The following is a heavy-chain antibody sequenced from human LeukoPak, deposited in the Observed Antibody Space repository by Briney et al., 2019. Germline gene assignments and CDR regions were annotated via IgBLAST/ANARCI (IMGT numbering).Heavy chain of an antibody. Sequence: ASVKASCKASGYTFTGYYMHWVRQAPGQGLEWMGRINPNSGGTNYAQKFQGRVTMTRDTSVSTAYMELSRLRSDATAVYYCARSRLWFGELEFDPWGQGTLVTVSS. V-gene: IGHV1-2*06. CDR3: ARSRLWFGELEFDP. J-gene: IGHJ5*02. CDR2: INPNSGGT. D-gene: IGHD3-10*01. CDR1: GYTFTGYY.